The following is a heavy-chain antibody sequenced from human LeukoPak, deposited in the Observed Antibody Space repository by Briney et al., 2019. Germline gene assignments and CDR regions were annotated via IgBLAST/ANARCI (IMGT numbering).Heavy chain of an antibody. V-gene: IGHV1-46*01. CDR2: INPSGGST. CDR1: GYTFARYY. CDR3: ARGGYYDSSGSFDP. Sequence: ASVKVSCKASGYTFARYYIHWVRQAPGQGLEWMGIINPSGGSTRYAQKFQGRVTMTRDTSTSTVYMELSSPRSDDTAVYYCARGGYYDSSGSFDPWGQGTLVTVSS. J-gene: IGHJ5*02. D-gene: IGHD3-22*01.